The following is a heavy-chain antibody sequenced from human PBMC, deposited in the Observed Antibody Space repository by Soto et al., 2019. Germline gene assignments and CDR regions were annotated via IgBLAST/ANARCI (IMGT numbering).Heavy chain of an antibody. V-gene: IGHV1-24*01. CDR1: GYTLTELS. J-gene: IGHJ4*02. CDR2: FDPEDGET. D-gene: IGHD3-10*01. Sequence: ASVKVSCKVSGYTLTELSMHWVRQAPGKGLEWMGGFDPEDGETIYAQKFQGRVTMTEDTSTDTAYMELSSLRSEDTAVYYCATAGRGVGSGSYTSDCYSMICWGQGTLVTVSS. CDR3: ATAGRGVGSGSYTSDCYSMIC.